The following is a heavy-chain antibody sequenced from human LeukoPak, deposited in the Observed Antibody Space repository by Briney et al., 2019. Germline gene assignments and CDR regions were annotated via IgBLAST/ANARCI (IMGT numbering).Heavy chain of an antibody. CDR2: IRGSGGTT. V-gene: IGHV3-23*01. Sequence: GSLRLSCAASGFTFSSYAMSWVRQAPGKGLEWVSGIRGSGGTTYYADSVKGRFTISRDNSKNTLYLQMNSLRAEDTAVYYCAKVLLWFGELSAFDIWGQGTMVTVSS. D-gene: IGHD3-10*01. CDR3: AKVLLWFGELSAFDI. CDR1: GFTFSSYA. J-gene: IGHJ3*02.